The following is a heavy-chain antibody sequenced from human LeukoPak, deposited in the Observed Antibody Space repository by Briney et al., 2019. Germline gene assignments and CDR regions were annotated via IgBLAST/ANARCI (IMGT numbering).Heavy chain of an antibody. Sequence: GSSVKVSCKASGGTFSSYAVSWVRQAPGQRLEWMGWINAGNGNTKYSQKFQGRVTITRDTSASTAYMELSSLRSEDTAVYYCARYRFGEREAFDIWGQGTMVTVSS. CDR2: INAGNGNT. J-gene: IGHJ3*02. CDR1: GGTFSSYA. CDR3: ARYRFGEREAFDI. V-gene: IGHV1-3*01. D-gene: IGHD3-10*01.